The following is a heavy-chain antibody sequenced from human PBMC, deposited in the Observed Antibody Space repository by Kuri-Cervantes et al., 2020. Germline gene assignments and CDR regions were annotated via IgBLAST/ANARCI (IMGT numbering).Heavy chain of an antibody. J-gene: IGHJ5*02. CDR2: IDWDDDK. D-gene: IGHD6-13*01. CDR3: ARMTSDSGSWYRMMFSWFDP. V-gene: IGHV2-70*11. Sequence: WIRQPPGKGLEWLARIDWDDDKYYSTSLKTRLTIAKDTSKNQVVLTMTNLDPVDTATYYCARMTSDSGSWYRMMFSWFDPWGQGTLVTVSS.